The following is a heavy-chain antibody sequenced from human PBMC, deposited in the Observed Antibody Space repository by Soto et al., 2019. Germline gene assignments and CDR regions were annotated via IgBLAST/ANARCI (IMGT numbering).Heavy chain of an antibody. J-gene: IGHJ5*02. D-gene: IGHD4-17*01. CDR1: GYTFTSYA. Sequence: QVQLVQSGAEVKKPGASVKVSCKASGYTFTSYAMHWVRQAPGQRLEWMGWINAGNGNTKYSQKFQGRVTITMDTSASTAYMELSSLRSEDTAVYSCARGYGDYVHWFDPWGQGTLVTVSS. CDR2: INAGNGNT. CDR3: ARGYGDYVHWFDP. V-gene: IGHV1-3*01.